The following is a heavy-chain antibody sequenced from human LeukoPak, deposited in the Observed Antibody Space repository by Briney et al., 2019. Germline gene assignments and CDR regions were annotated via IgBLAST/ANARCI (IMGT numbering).Heavy chain of an antibody. CDR1: GFTFSSYA. V-gene: IGHV3-30-3*01. CDR3: ARDRAVPAAKTYYFDY. D-gene: IGHD2-2*01. Sequence: GGSLRLSCAASGFTFSSYAMHWVRQAPGKGLEWVAVISYDGGNKYYADSVKGRFTISRDNSKNTLYLQMNSLRAEDTAVYYCARDRAVPAAKTYYFDYWGQGTLVTVSS. CDR2: ISYDGGNK. J-gene: IGHJ4*02.